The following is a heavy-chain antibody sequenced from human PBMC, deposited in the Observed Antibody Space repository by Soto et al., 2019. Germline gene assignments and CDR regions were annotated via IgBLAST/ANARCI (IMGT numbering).Heavy chain of an antibody. V-gene: IGHV1-18*01. J-gene: IGHJ4*02. CDR3: ARDPGTRPDY. CDR2: ISAYNGNT. D-gene: IGHD1-1*01. Sequence: QVQLVQSGAEVKKPGASVKVSCKASGYTFTSYGLSWVRQAPGQGLEWMGWISAYNGNTNYAQKQQGRVHMTTDTPTSTAYMEVRNLRTDDKAVYYCARDPGTRPDYWGQGTLVTVSS. CDR1: GYTFTSYG.